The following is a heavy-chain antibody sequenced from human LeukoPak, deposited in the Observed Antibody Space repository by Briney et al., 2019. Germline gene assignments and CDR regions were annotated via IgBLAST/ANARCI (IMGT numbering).Heavy chain of an antibody. Sequence: PSETLSLTCTVSAGSINSYYWSWIRQPPGKGLEWIGYIYYSGSTNYNPSLKSRVTISVDTSKNQFSLKVRSVTAADTAVYYCARYCSSTSCYSSGWFDPWGQGTLVTVSS. CDR2: IYYSGST. CDR3: ARYCSSTSCYSSGWFDP. J-gene: IGHJ5*02. CDR1: AGSINSYY. D-gene: IGHD2-2*02. V-gene: IGHV4-59*08.